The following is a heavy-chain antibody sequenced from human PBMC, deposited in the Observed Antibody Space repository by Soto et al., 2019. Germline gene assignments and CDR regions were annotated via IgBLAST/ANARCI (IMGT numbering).Heavy chain of an antibody. D-gene: IGHD3-22*01. CDR3: TKDSSSYYYGRKDF. CDR1: GFTFSSYW. J-gene: IGHJ4*02. V-gene: IGHV3-74*01. Sequence: GGSLRLSCAASGFTFSSYWMHLVRQAPGKGLVWVSRINSGSIAYADSAKGRFTISRDNAKNSLYLQMNTLRADDTALYYCTKDSSSYYYGRKDFWGQGTLVTVSS. CDR2: INSGSI.